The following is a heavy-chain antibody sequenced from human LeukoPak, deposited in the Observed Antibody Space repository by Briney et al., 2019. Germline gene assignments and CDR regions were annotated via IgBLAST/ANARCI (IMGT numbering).Heavy chain of an antibody. CDR1: GFTFSSYE. D-gene: IGHD5-18*01. Sequence: GGSLRLSCAASGFTFSSYEMNWVRQAPGKGLEWVSYISSSGSTIYYADSVKGRFTISRDNAKNSLYLQMNSLRAEDTAVYHCARDLGTAMATWGQGTLVTVSS. CDR2: ISSSGSTI. CDR3: ARDLGTAMAT. V-gene: IGHV3-48*03. J-gene: IGHJ5*02.